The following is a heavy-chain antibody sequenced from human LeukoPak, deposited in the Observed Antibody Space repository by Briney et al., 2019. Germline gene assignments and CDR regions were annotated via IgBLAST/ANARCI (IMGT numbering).Heavy chain of an antibody. Sequence: SETLSLTCTVSGGSISSSSYYWGWIRQPPGKGLEWIGSIYYGGTTYYNSSLKSRVTISVDISKNQFSLKVSPVTAADTAVYYCARQWFGELLPRDWGQGTLVTVSS. J-gene: IGHJ4*02. V-gene: IGHV4-39*07. D-gene: IGHD3-10*01. CDR3: ARQWFGELLPRD. CDR2: IYYGGTT. CDR1: GGSISSSSYY.